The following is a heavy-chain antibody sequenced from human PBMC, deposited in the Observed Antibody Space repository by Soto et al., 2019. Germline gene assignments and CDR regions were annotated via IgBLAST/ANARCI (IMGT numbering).Heavy chain of an antibody. D-gene: IGHD3-3*01. V-gene: IGHV4-4*07. Sequence: PSETLSLTCTLSGGAIGSHYWTWIRQPAGKGLEWIGRIYGSGSTKYNPSLQSRVTMSLDTSKNQFSLRLESVTAADTAVYCARGQRFSDWFDPWGQGTLVTVSS. CDR3: ARGQRFSDWFDP. CDR2: IYGSGST. J-gene: IGHJ5*02. CDR1: GGAIGSHY.